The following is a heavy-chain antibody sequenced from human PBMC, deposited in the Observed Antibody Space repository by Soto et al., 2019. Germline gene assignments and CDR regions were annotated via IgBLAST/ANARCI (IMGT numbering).Heavy chain of an antibody. J-gene: IGHJ4*02. D-gene: IGHD3-3*01. CDR2: IIPIFGTA. CDR1: GGTFSSYA. Sequence: QVQLVQSGAEVKKPGSSVKVSCKASGGTFSSYAISWVRQAPGQGLEWMGGIIPIFGTANYAQKFQCRATIPADESTSTAYKELSSLRSEDTAVYYCARDTGGVGSGSFDYWGQGTLVTVSS. CDR3: ARDTGGVGSGSFDY. V-gene: IGHV1-69*12.